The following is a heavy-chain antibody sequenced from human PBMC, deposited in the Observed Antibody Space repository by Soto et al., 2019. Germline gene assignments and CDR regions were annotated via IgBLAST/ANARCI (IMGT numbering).Heavy chain of an antibody. J-gene: IGHJ4*02. CDR1: GGSFSGYY. Sequence: QVQLQQWGAGLLKPSETLSLTCAVYGGSFSGYYWSWIRQPPGKGLEWIGEINHSGSTNYNPSLKSRVTISVDTSRNQSYLKLSSVTAADTAVYYCARGRGNVVGAIFDYWGQGTLVTVSS. V-gene: IGHV4-34*01. D-gene: IGHD2-15*01. CDR3: ARGRGNVVGAIFDY. CDR2: INHSGST.